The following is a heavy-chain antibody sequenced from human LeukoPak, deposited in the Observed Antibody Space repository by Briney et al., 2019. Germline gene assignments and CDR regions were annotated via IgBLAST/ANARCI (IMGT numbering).Heavy chain of an antibody. CDR3: AREDSSMVLSLDY. CDR2: ISGNGAGT. V-gene: IGHV3-23*01. J-gene: IGHJ4*02. CDR1: AFTFSRDD. D-gene: IGHD5-18*01. Sequence: GGSLRLSCAASAFTFSRDDMAWVRQPPGKRPEWISSISGNGAGTRYIDSVRGRFIISRDNSKNTVYLQMNSLRAEDTAIYYCAREDSSMVLSLDYWGQGTLVTVSS.